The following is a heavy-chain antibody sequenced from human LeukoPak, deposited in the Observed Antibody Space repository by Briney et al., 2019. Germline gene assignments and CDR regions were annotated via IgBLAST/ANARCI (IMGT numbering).Heavy chain of an antibody. D-gene: IGHD3-10*01. CDR2: INPNSGGT. CDR1: GYTFTGYY. Sequence: ASVKVSCKASGYTFTGYYMHWVRQAPGQGLEWMGWINPNSGGTNYAQKFQGRVTITADKSTSTAYMELSSLRSEDTAVYYCANSPYGSGSYYWVYWGQGTLVTVSS. CDR3: ANSPYGSGSYYWVY. J-gene: IGHJ4*02. V-gene: IGHV1-2*02.